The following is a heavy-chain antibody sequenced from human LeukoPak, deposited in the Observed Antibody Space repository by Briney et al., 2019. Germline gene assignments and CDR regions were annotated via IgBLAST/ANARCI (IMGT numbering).Heavy chain of an antibody. V-gene: IGHV1-18*01. Sequence: ASVKVSCKASGYTFTSYGISWVRQAPGQGLEWMGWISSYNGNINYAQKFQGRVTMTTDTSTNTAYMELRSLRSDDTAVYYCARDPVYSGADLDYWGQGTLVTVSS. D-gene: IGHD1-26*01. CDR2: ISSYNGNI. J-gene: IGHJ4*02. CDR3: ARDPVYSGADLDY. CDR1: GYTFTSYG.